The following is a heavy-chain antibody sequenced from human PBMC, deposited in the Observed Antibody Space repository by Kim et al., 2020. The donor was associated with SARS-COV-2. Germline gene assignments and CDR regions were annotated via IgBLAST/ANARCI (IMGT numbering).Heavy chain of an antibody. Sequence: SVKVSCKASGGTFSSYAISWVRQAPGQGLEWMGGIIPIFGTANYAQKFQGRVTITADESTSTAYMELSSLRSEDTAVYYCARSNCTGGVCYTDYYYYMDVWGKGTTVTVS. CDR2: IIPIFGTA. V-gene: IGHV1-69*13. J-gene: IGHJ6*03. D-gene: IGHD2-8*02. CDR3: ARSNCTGGVCYTDYYYYMDV. CDR1: GGTFSSYA.